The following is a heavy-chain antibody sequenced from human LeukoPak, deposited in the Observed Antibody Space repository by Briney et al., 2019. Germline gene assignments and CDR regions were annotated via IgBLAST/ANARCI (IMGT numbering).Heavy chain of an antibody. J-gene: IGHJ4*02. CDR1: GYIFTPHH. CDR2: VSAANNP. V-gene: IGHV1-3*01. D-gene: IGHD5-24*01. CDR3: AMSVEMPPIPPFDY. Sequence: ASVKVSCKTSGYIFTPHHIHWMRQAPGQGLELLGWVSAANNPEYSQKFQGRVVITRGASATTSYLELNSLRSEDTAVYYCAMSVEMPPIPPFDYWGQGTLVTVSS.